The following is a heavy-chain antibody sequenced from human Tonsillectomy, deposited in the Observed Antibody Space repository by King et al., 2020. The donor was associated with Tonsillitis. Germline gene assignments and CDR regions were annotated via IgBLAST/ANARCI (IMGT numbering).Heavy chain of an antibody. CDR1: GFTFSNYG. Sequence: VQLVESGGGVVQPGGALRLSCAASGFTFSNYGMHWVRQAPGKGLEWVAFIRYDESDRNYSDSVKGPFTISRDNSKNTLYLQMNSVRSEDTAVYYGAKLGETSGHSVFDIWGQGTMVTVSS. J-gene: IGHJ3*02. CDR2: IRYDESDR. V-gene: IGHV3-30*02. D-gene: IGHD3-16*01. CDR3: AKLGETSGHSVFDI.